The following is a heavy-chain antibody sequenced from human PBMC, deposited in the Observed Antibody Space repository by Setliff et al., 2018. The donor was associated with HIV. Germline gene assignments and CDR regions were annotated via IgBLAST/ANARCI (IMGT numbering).Heavy chain of an antibody. J-gene: IGHJ4*02. Sequence: ASVKVSCKASGYAFTSYATHWVRQAPGQRLEWMGWINAGNGDTRYSQQFQDRVTITRDTSASTAYMELSSLRSEDTAVYYCARDHGNGRAYNFWSGYYSLDYWGQGTLVTVSS. CDR2: INAGNGDT. D-gene: IGHD3-3*01. CDR3: ARDHGNGRAYNFWSGYYSLDY. CDR1: GYAFTSYA. V-gene: IGHV1-3*01.